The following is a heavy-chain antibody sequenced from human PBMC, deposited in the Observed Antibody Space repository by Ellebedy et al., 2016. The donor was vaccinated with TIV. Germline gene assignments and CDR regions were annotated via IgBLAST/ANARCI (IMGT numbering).Heavy chain of an antibody. Sequence: SETLSLTXAVHGGSFSGYHWSWIRQPPGKGLEWIGYIYYSGSTNYNPSLKSRVTISVDTSKNQFSLKLSSVTAADTAVYYCARGDRAYYYDSSGPEAYWGQGTLVTVSS. CDR1: GGSFSGYH. CDR3: ARGDRAYYYDSSGPEAY. D-gene: IGHD3-22*01. CDR2: IYYSGST. V-gene: IGHV4-59*01. J-gene: IGHJ4*02.